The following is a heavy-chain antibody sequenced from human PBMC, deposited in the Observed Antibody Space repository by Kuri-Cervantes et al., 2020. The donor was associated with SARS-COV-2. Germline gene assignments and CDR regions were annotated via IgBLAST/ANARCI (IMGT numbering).Heavy chain of an antibody. CDR3: AREFGDYYGSSGYFDY. D-gene: IGHD3-22*01. J-gene: IGHJ4*02. CDR1: GFTFSGYA. CDR2: ISGSGGST. Sequence: GGSLRLSCAASGFTFSGYAMSWARQAPGKGLVWVSAISGSGGSTYYADSVKGRFTISRDNSKNTLYLQMNSLRAEDTAVYYCAREFGDYYGSSGYFDYWGQGTLVTVSS. V-gene: IGHV3-23*01.